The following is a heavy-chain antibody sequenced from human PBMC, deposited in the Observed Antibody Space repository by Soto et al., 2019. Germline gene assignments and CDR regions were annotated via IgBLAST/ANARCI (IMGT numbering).Heavy chain of an antibody. J-gene: IGHJ3*02. D-gene: IGHD1-7*01. V-gene: IGHV4-39*01. Sequence: QLQLQESGPGLVKPSETLSLTCTVSGGSISSSSYYWGWIRQPPGKGLEWIGSIYYSGSSYYNPSLKSRVTISVDTSKNQFSLKLSSVTAADTAVYYCARVRYNWNFSDDAFDICGQGTMVTVSS. CDR1: GGSISSSSYY. CDR3: ARVRYNWNFSDDAFDI. CDR2: IYYSGSS.